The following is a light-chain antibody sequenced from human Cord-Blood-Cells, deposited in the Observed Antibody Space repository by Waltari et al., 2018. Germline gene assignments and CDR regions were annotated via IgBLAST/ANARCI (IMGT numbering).Light chain of an antibody. V-gene: IGLV1-40*01. J-gene: IGLJ2*01. CDR2: GNS. CDR3: QSYDSSLSGVV. Sequence: QSVLTQPPSVSGAPGQRVTISCTGSSSNIGAGYDVHWYQQLPGTAPKLLIYGNSNRPSGVPDRFSGSKSGTSASRAITGLQVEDEADYYCQSYDSSLSGVVFGGGTKLTVL. CDR1: SSNIGAGYD.